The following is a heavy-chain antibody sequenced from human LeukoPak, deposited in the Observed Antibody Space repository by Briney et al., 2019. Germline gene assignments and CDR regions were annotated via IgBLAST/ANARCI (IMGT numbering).Heavy chain of an antibody. D-gene: IGHD3-16*01. Sequence: ASVKASCKASGYTFTDYNIHWVRQAPGQGLEWMGWISPNTGGTKYAQEFQGRVTVTRDTSISTAYMELSRLRSDDTAMYYCARPVLRLSGAFEVWGQGTPVIVSS. CDR2: ISPNTGGT. CDR3: ARPVLRLSGAFEV. V-gene: IGHV1-2*02. CDR1: GYTFTDYN. J-gene: IGHJ4*02.